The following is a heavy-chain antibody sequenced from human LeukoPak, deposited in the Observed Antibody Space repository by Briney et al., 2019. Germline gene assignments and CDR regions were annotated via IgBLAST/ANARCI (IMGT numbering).Heavy chain of an antibody. J-gene: IGHJ3*02. CDR3: ARRTNLRAFDI. V-gene: IGHV3-30-3*01. Sequence: PGKSLRLSCAASGFTFSNYAMQWVRQAPGKGLEWVAVLSYDGRSKDYADSAKGRFTISRDNAKNSLYLQMNSLRAEDTALYYCARRTNLRAFDIWGQGTMVTVSS. CDR2: LSYDGRSK. CDR1: GFTFSNYA.